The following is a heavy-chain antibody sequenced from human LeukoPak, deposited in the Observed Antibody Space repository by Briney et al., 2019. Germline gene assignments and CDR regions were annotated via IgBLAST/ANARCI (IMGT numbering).Heavy chain of an antibody. CDR1: GFPFSSYW. D-gene: IGHD3-16*01. CDR3: ARDMPFGVY. V-gene: IGHV3-7*03. CDR2: IKQDGSKK. Sequence: GGSLRLSCVASGFPFSSYWMTWVRQAPGKGLEWVANIKQDGSKKSYVDSVKGRFTISRDNAKNSLYLQMNSLRAEDTAVYYCARDMPFGVYWGQGTLVTVSS. J-gene: IGHJ4*02.